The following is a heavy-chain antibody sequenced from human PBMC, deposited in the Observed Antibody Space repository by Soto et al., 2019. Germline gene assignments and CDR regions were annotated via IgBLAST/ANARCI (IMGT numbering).Heavy chain of an antibody. J-gene: IGHJ5*01. V-gene: IGHV2-5*02. Sequence: SGHTLVNPTQTLTLTCTFSGFSFSINGVAVGWIRQPPGQALEWLALIYWDDDQRYNPSLKNRLAITKDTSRNQVVLTMTNMDPVDTATYYCAHKRDVSRGFKSWGQGTLVTVSS. CDR2: IYWDDDQ. CDR3: AHKRDVSRGFKS. CDR1: GFSFSINGVA.